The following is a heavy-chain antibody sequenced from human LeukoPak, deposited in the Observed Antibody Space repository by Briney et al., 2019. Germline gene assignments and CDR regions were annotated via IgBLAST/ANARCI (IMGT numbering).Heavy chain of an antibody. D-gene: IGHD2-2*01. CDR2: INHSGST. Sequence: PSETLSLTCAVYGGSFSGYYWSWIRHPPGRGLEWIAEINHSGSTNYYPSLKSRVTISVDTSKNQFSLKLSSVTAADTAVYYCARYCSSTSCSGDYYYGMDVWGQGTTVTVSS. V-gene: IGHV4-34*01. CDR3: ARYCSSTSCSGDYYYGMDV. CDR1: GGSFSGYY. J-gene: IGHJ6*01.